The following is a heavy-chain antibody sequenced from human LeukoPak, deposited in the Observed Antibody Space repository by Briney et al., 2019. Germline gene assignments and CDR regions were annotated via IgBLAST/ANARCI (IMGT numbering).Heavy chain of an antibody. CDR3: AKNYDFWSGYPDYYYYGMDV. Sequence: PGGSLRLSCAAPGFTFSSYEMNWVRQAPGKGLEWVSYISSSGSTIYYADSVKGRFTISRDNAKNSLYLQMNSLRAEDTAAYYCAKNYDFWSGYPDYYYYGMDVWGQGTTVTVSS. J-gene: IGHJ6*02. V-gene: IGHV3-48*03. D-gene: IGHD3-3*01. CDR2: ISSSGSTI. CDR1: GFTFSSYE.